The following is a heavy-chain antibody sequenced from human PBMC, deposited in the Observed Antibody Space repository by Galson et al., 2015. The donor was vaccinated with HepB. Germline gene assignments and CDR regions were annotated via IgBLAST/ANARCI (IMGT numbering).Heavy chain of an antibody. CDR2: INPNSGGT. D-gene: IGHD1-26*01. CDR1: GYTFTGYY. J-gene: IGHJ6*02. CDR3: ARDRSLSYYYYGMDV. Sequence: SVKVSCKASGYTFTGYYMHWVRQAPGQGLEWMGWINPNSGGTNYAQKFQGRVTMTRDTSISTAYMELSRLRSDDTAVYYCARDRSLSYYYYGMDVWGQGTTVTVSS. V-gene: IGHV1-2*02.